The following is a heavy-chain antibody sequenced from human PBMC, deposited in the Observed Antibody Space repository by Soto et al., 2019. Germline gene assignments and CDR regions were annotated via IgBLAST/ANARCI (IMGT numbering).Heavy chain of an antibody. CDR1: GFTFSSYG. J-gene: IGHJ6*02. D-gene: IGHD1-1*01. CDR3: AMGGTTGTTDYYYGMDV. CDR2: ISYDGSNK. V-gene: IGHV3-30*03. Sequence: ESGGGVVQPGRSLRLSCAASGFTFSSYGMHWVRQAPGKGLEWVAVISYDGSNKYYADSVKGRFTISRDNSKNTLYLQMNSLRAEDTAVYYCAMGGTTGTTDYYYGMDVWGQGTTVTVSS.